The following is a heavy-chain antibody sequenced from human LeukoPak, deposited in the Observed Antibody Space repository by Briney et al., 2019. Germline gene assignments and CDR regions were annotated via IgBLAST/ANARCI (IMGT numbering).Heavy chain of an antibody. D-gene: IGHD2-2*01. CDR1: GYTFTSYY. CDR3: ARALGYCSSTSCYAGYAFDI. V-gene: IGHV1-46*01. CDR2: INPSGGST. Sequence: ASVKVSCKASGYTFTSYYMHWVRQAPGQGLEWMGIINPSGGSTSYAQKFQGRVTMTRDTSTSTVYMELSSLRSEDTAVYYCARALGYCSSTSCYAGYAFDIWGQGTMVTVSS. J-gene: IGHJ3*02.